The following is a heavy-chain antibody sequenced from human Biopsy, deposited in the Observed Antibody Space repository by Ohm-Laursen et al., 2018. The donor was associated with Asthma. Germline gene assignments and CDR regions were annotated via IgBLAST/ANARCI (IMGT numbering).Heavy chain of an antibody. CDR1: GLAVSRDY. CDR2: IYSGGTS. J-gene: IGHJ4*02. V-gene: IGHV3-53*01. CDR3: ARGDSSNWSHYYFDY. D-gene: IGHD3-22*01. Sequence: GSLRLSCTASGLAVSRDYMFWVRQAPGKGLEWVSVIYSGGTSHTADSVRGRFTISRDYSKNTLYLRMHSLRAEDTAVYYCARGDSSNWSHYYFDYWGQGTLVTVSS.